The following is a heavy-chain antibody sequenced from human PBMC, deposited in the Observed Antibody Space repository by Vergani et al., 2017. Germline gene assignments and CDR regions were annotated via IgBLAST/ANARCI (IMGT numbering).Heavy chain of an antibody. J-gene: IGHJ3*01. D-gene: IGHD2-2*01. V-gene: IGHV3-66*01. Sequence: ELQLVESGGGLVQPGGSLRLSCAASGSTVSGNYMTWVRQAPGKGLEWVSHIYSGDETYYADSVKGRVTISRYNSKNTLYLQMTDLRAEDTATYYCAKVCGSTSCPYGGGAFDVWGHGTMVTVSS. CDR2: IYSGDET. CDR1: GSTVSGNY. CDR3: AKVCGSTSCPYGGGAFDV.